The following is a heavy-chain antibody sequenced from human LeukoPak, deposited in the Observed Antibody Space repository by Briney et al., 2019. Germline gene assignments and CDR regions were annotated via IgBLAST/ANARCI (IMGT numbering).Heavy chain of an antibody. CDR2: INAGNGNT. CDR3: AREDHYYDTSGYLSY. D-gene: IGHD3-22*01. V-gene: IGHV1-3*03. CDR1: GYTFTSYA. J-gene: IGHJ4*02. Sequence: ASVKASCKASGYTFTSYAIHWVRQAPGQRLEWMGWINAGNGNTRYSQEFQGRVTITRDTSASTAYMELSSLRSEDMAVYYCAREDHYYDTSGYLSYWGQGTLVTVSS.